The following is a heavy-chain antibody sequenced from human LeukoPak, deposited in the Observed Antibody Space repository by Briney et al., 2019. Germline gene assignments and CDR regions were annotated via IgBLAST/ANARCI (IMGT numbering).Heavy chain of an antibody. CDR3: ARVRGYYGSGSYYY. V-gene: IGHV3-74*01. J-gene: IGHJ4*02. Sequence: GGSLRLSCAASGFTFSSYWMHWVRQAPGKGLVWVSRINSDGSSTSYADPVKGRFTISRDNAKNTLYLQMNSLRAEDTAVCYCARVRGYYGSGSYYYWGQGTLVTVSS. CDR2: INSDGSST. D-gene: IGHD3-10*01. CDR1: GFTFSSYW.